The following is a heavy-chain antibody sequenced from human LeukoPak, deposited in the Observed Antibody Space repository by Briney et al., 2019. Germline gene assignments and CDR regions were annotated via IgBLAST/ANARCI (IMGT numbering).Heavy chain of an antibody. D-gene: IGHD6-13*01. J-gene: IGHJ5*02. CDR2: ISYDRSNK. CDR1: GFTFSSYW. Sequence: GGSLRLSCAASGFTFSSYWMHWVRQAPGRGLEWVTIISYDRSNKYYADSVKGRFTISRDNSKNTLYLQMNSLRTEDTAVYYCARGDKQLVFNRNKGGFDPWGQGTLVTVSS. V-gene: IGHV3-30*03. CDR3: ARGDKQLVFNRNKGGFDP.